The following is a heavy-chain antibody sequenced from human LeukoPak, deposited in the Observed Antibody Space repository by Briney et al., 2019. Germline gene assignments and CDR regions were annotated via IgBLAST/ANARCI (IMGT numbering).Heavy chain of an antibody. J-gene: IGHJ4*02. CDR1: GGSFSGYY. V-gene: IGHV4-34*11. D-gene: IGHD6-19*01. CDR3: AKDQQWLDGNFDY. CDR2: IYYSGST. Sequence: SETLSLTCAVYGGSFSGYYWSWIRQPPGKGLEWIGYIYYSGSTNYNASLQGRVTISVDTSKNQFSLNLSSVTTADTAVYYCAKDQQWLDGNFDYWGQGTLVTVSS.